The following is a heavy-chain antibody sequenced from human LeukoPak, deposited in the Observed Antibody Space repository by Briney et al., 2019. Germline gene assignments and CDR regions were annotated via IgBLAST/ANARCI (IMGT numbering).Heavy chain of an antibody. J-gene: IGHJ3*02. Sequence: GGSLRLSCEASGFTFSTYGMHWVRQAPGKGLEDVSAISDNGGSTYYADSVKGRFTISRDNSKNTLYLQMGSLSAEDMAVYYCARGVEQHLVRIGFDIWGQGTMVTVSS. D-gene: IGHD6-13*01. CDR1: GFTFSTYG. V-gene: IGHV3-64*02. CDR3: ARGVEQHLVRIGFDI. CDR2: ISDNGGST.